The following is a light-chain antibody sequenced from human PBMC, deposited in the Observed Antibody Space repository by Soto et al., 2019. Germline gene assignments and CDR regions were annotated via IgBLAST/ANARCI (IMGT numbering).Light chain of an antibody. CDR2: SDN. Sequence: QSVLTQTPSASGTPGQRVTISCSGSSSNIESNFVYWYQHLPGTAPKVLIYSDNRRPSGVPDRFSGSKSGTSASLAISGLRSEDEADYFCASWDGSLSGVVFGGGTKVTVL. J-gene: IGLJ2*01. V-gene: IGLV1-47*02. CDR3: ASWDGSLSGVV. CDR1: SSNIESNF.